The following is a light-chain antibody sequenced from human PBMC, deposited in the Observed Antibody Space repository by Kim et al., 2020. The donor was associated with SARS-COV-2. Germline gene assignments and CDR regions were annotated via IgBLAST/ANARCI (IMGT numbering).Light chain of an antibody. V-gene: IGKV3-15*01. CDR1: EDVRSD. J-gene: IGKJ1*01. CDR3: QQYHSRPPWT. Sequence: TQSPDTVSVSPGDRATLSCTTSEDVRSDVAWYQQRPGQAPRLLIYDASTRATDIPARISGSGSGTEFTLTITSLQSEDCAIYYCQQYHSRPPWTFGQGTKVDIK. CDR2: DAS.